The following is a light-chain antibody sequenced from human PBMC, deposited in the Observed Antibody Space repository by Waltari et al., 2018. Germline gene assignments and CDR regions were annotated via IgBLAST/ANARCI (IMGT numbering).Light chain of an antibody. CDR2: YDS. CDR1: SLGTQT. V-gene: IGLV3-21*04. CDR3: QVWDFTQGV. J-gene: IGLJ3*02. Sequence: SYVPNQPPSVSVAPGKTARISCGGTSLGTQTVHWYQQKPGQAPVLVIHYDSGRPSGIPERFSGSTSGNTATLTIKWVEAGDEAEYFCQVWDFTQGVFGGGTKLTVL.